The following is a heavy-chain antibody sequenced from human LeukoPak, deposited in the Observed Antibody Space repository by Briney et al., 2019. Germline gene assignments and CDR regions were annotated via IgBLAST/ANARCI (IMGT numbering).Heavy chain of an antibody. Sequence: ASVKVSCKASGGTFSSYAISWVRQAPGQGLEWMGGIIPIFGTANYAQKFQGRVTITTDESTSTAYMELSSLRSEDTAVYYCARGDGYSSSWYEKYYYYKDVWSKGTTVTVSS. CDR3: ARGDGYSSSWYEKYYYYKDV. J-gene: IGHJ6*03. D-gene: IGHD6-13*01. CDR2: IIPIFGTA. V-gene: IGHV1-69*05. CDR1: GGTFSSYA.